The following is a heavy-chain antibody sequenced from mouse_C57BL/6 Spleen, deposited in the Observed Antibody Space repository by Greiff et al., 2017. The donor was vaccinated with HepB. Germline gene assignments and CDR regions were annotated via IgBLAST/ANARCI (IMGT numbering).Heavy chain of an antibody. CDR2: IWRGGSK. Sequence: QVQLQQSGPGLVQPSQSLSITCKVSGFSLTSYGVHWVRQSPGKGLEWLGVIWRGGSKDYNAAFMSRLSITKENAKSQVFFKMNKLQADDTAIYYLAKNIYDDYGAMDYWGQGTSVTVSS. D-gene: IGHD2-3*01. V-gene: IGHV2-5*01. CDR3: AKNIYDDYGAMDY. CDR1: GFSLTSYG. J-gene: IGHJ4*01.